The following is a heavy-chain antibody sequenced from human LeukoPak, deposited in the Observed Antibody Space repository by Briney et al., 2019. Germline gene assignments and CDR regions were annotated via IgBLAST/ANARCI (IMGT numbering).Heavy chain of an antibody. CDR3: ARSRNYAFDY. J-gene: IGHJ4*02. Sequence: SQTLSLTCALSGDSVSTNSVGWHWIRQSPSRGLEWLGKTYYRSKWYIDYAVSVKSRITINPDTSKNRFSLQLNSVTPEDTAVYYCARSRNYAFDYWGQGALVTVSS. CDR1: GDSVSTNSVG. CDR2: TYYRSKWYI. V-gene: IGHV6-1*01. D-gene: IGHD2-2*01.